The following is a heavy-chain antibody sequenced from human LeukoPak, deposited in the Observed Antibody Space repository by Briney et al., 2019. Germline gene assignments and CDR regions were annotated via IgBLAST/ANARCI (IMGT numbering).Heavy chain of an antibody. J-gene: IGHJ4*02. Sequence: GGSLRLSCAASGFTFSSYSMNWVRQAPGKGLEWVSSISSSSSYIYYADSVKGRFTISRDNAKNSLYLQMNRLRAEDMALYYCAKGGTDDFWSGYYFFDYWGQGTLVTVSS. CDR1: GFTFSSYS. V-gene: IGHV3-21*04. CDR3: AKGGTDDFWSGYYFFDY. D-gene: IGHD3-3*01. CDR2: ISSSSSYI.